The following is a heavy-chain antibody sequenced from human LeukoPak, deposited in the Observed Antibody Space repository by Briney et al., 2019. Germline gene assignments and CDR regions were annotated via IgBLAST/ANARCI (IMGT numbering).Heavy chain of an antibody. D-gene: IGHD4-23*01. CDR1: GGSISSYY. V-gene: IGHV4-59*01. J-gene: IGHJ3*02. CDR3: ARTLLALTYYGGNSEAFDI. Sequence: PSETLSLTCTVSGGSISSYYWSWIRQPPGEGLEWIGYIYYSGSTNYNPSLTSRVTISVDTSKNQFSLKLSSVTAADTAVYYCARTLLALTYYGGNSEAFDIWGQGTMVTVSS. CDR2: IYYSGST.